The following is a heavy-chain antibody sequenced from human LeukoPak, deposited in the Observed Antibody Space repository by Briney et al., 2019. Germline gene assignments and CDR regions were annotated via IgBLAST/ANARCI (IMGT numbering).Heavy chain of an antibody. V-gene: IGHV3-21*01. CDR2: ISSSSSYI. J-gene: IGHJ4*02. CDR3: AREFGELLGFDY. CDR1: GFTFSSYS. D-gene: IGHD3-10*01. Sequence: GGSLRLSCAASGFTFSSYSMNWVRQAPGKGLEWVSSISSSSSYIYYADSVKGRFTISRDNAKNSLYLQMNSLRAEDTAVYYCAREFGELLGFDYWGQGTLVTVSS.